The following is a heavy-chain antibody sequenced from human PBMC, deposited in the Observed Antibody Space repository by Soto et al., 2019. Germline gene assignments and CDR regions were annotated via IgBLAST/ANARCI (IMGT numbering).Heavy chain of an antibody. CDR2: IYYSGST. V-gene: IGHV4-30-4*01. Sequence: QVQLQESGPGLVKPSQTLSLTCTVSGGSISSGDYYWSWIRQPPGKGLEWIGYIYYSGSTYYNPSLKSRVTISVDTSKNQFSLKLSSVTAADTAVYYCAREGKYYYDSSGYYPTPPRRNDYWGQGTLVTVSS. J-gene: IGHJ4*02. CDR3: AREGKYYYDSSGYYPTPPRRNDY. CDR1: GGSISSGDYY. D-gene: IGHD3-22*01.